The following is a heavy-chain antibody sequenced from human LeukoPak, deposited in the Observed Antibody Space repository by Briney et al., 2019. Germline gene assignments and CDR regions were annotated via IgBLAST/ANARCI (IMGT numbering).Heavy chain of an antibody. CDR2: ISRSSGSSI. CDR1: GFTFSNYE. J-gene: IGHJ4*02. Sequence: PGGSLRFSCAASGFTFSNYEMNWVRQAPGKGLEWVSYISRSSGSSIYYADSVKGRFTISRDNAKNSLYLQMNSLRAEDTAVYYCARDSSGWYYFDYWGQGILVTVSS. V-gene: IGHV3-48*03. D-gene: IGHD6-19*01. CDR3: ARDSSGWYYFDY.